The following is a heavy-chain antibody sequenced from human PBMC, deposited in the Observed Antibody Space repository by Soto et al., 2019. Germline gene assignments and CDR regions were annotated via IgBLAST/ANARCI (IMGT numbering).Heavy chain of an antibody. V-gene: IGHV3-23*01. CDR3: AKSISGHYYYYYYYMDV. Sequence: GGSLRLSCAASGFTFSHYAMSWVRQAPGKGLEWVSAISASGDRTYYADSVKGRFTISRDNSKNTLYLQMNSLRAEDTAVYYCAKSISGHYYYYYYYMDVWGKGTTVTVSS. CDR2: ISASGDRT. D-gene: IGHD3-3*02. J-gene: IGHJ6*03. CDR1: GFTFSHYA.